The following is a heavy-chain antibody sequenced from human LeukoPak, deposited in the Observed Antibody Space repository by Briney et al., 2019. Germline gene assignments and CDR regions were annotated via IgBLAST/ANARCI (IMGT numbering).Heavy chain of an antibody. V-gene: IGHV3-9*03. J-gene: IGHJ4*02. CDR3: AKDRGYSSSFFEI. CDR2: ISWNSGKI. D-gene: IGHD6-13*01. CDR1: GFTFQSYA. Sequence: PGGSLRLSCAASGFTFQSYAMNWVRQAPGKGLEWVSGISWNSGKIDYADSVKGRFTISRDNAKNSLYLQMNSLRVEDMALYYCAKDRGYSSSFFEIWGQGTLVTVSS.